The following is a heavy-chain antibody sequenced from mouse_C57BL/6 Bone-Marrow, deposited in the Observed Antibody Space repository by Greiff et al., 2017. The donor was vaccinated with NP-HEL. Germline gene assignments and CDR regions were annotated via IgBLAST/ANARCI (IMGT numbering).Heavy chain of an antibody. Sequence: EVMLVESEGGLVQPGSSMKLSCTASGFTFSDYYMAWVRQVPEKGLEWVANINYDGSSTYYLDSLKSRFIISRDNAKNILYLQMSSLKSEDTATYYCARDRGYGSSFYYFDYWGQGTTLTVSS. CDR2: INYDGSST. V-gene: IGHV5-16*01. J-gene: IGHJ2*01. CDR1: GFTFSDYY. D-gene: IGHD1-1*01. CDR3: ARDRGYGSSFYYFDY.